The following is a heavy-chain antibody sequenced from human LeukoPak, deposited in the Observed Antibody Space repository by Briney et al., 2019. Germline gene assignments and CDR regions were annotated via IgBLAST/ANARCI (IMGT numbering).Heavy chain of an antibody. J-gene: IGHJ4*02. CDR2: ISSSSSYI. V-gene: IGHV3-21*01. Sequence: GGSLRLSCAASGFTFSSYSMNWVRQAPGKGLEWVSSISSSSSYIYYADSVKGRFTISRDNAKNSLYLQMNSLRAEDTAVYYCAIDSGSSWYGFDYWGQGTLVTVSS. CDR3: AIDSGSSWYGFDY. CDR1: GFTFSSYS. D-gene: IGHD6-13*01.